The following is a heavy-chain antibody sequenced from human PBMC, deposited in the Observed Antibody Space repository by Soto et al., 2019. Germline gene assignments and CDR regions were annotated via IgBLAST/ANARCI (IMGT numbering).Heavy chain of an antibody. CDR1: GFTFGSYW. CDR2: IKQDGSAT. CDR3: ARAGYCGPGCYYYFDY. D-gene: IGHD2-21*02. Sequence: EVPLVESGGGLVQPGGSLRLSCAVSGFTFGSYWMNWVRLIPGKGLEWVAYIKQDGSATYYVDSVKGRCTISRDNAKNSLYLQMNSLRFEDTSVYYCARAGYCGPGCYYYFDYWGQGTLVTVSS. J-gene: IGHJ4*02. V-gene: IGHV3-7*01.